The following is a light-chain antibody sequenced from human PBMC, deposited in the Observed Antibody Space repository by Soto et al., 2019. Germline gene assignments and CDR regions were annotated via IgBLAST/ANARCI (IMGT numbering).Light chain of an antibody. CDR2: MNN. J-gene: IGLJ2*01. Sequence: QSVLTQPPSASGTPGQRVTISCSGSISNIGSNFIYWYQQFPGTAPKLLIFMNNERPSGVPDRFSGSKSGNSAALAISGLRSEDEADYPCAAWDDSLSGVVFGGWTKLTVL. CDR3: AAWDDSLSGVV. V-gene: IGLV1-47*01. CDR1: ISNIGSNF.